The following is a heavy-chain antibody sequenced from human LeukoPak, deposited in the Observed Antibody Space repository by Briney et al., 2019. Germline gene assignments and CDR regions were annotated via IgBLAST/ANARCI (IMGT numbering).Heavy chain of an antibody. Sequence: GGSLRLFCAASGFTFTTYGMHWVRQAPGKGLEWVAFIYYDGSNIYYADYVKGRFTISRDISRNTLYLQMDSLRAEDTAIYYCARDWKTNSFDYWGQGTLVTVSS. V-gene: IGHV3-33*08. CDR3: ARDWKTNSFDY. CDR1: GFTFTTYG. CDR2: IYYDGSNI. D-gene: IGHD1-1*01. J-gene: IGHJ4*02.